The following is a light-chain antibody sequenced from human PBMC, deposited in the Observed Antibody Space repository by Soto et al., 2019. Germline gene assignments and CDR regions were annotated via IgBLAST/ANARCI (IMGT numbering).Light chain of an antibody. V-gene: IGLV1-40*01. CDR3: QSYDRSLRTYV. CDR2: GNS. J-gene: IGLJ1*01. Sequence: QSVLTQPPSVSGAPGQRVTISCSGSSSNIEAGYDVNWYRQLPGTAPKLLIYGNSDRPSGVPDRFSGSKSGTSASLAITGLQAEDEADYFCQSYDRSLRTYVFGTATKLTVL. CDR1: SSNIEAGYD.